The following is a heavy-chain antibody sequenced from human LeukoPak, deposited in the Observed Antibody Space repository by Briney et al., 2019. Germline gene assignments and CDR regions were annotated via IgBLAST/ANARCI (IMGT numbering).Heavy chain of an antibody. CDR1: GFTFSSAW. J-gene: IGHJ4*02. D-gene: IGHD2-15*01. CDR2: ISSGGSTT. Sequence: PGGSLRLSCAASGFTFSSAWMHWVRQAPGKGLVWVSRISSGGSTTTYADSVKGRFTISRDNSKNTLYLQMDSLRAEDTAVYYCARAGYCSGGSCYGSDYWGQGTLASVSS. CDR3: ARAGYCSGGSCYGSDY. V-gene: IGHV3-74*01.